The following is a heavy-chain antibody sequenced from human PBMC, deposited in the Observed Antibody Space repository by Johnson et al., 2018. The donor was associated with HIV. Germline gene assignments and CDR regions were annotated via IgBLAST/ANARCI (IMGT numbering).Heavy chain of an antibody. J-gene: IGHJ3*02. CDR3: ARDATYRKYALTSFDI. CDR2: IKQDGSEK. CDR1: RFIFSSYW. D-gene: IGHD1-14*01. V-gene: IGHV3-7*05. Sequence: EVQLVESGGGLVQPGGSLRLSCAASRFIFSSYWMAWVRQAPGKGLEWVANIKQDGSEKHYLDSVKGRFTISRDNAKNSLYLQMNTLRAEDTAVYYCARDATYRKYALTSFDIWGQGAMVTVSS.